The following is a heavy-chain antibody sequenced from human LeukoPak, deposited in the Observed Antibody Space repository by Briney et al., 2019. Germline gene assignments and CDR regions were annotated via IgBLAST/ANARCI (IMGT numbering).Heavy chain of an antibody. CDR2: IYYSGST. Sequence: SETLSLTCTVSGGSISSYYWSWLRQPPGKGLEWIGYIYYSGSTNYNPSLTSRVTISVDTSKNQFSLKLTSVTAADTAVYYCARVWQATVTASDAFEIWGQGTMVTVSS. CDR1: GGSISSYY. D-gene: IGHD4-17*01. J-gene: IGHJ3*02. V-gene: IGHV4-59*01. CDR3: ARVWQATVTASDAFEI.